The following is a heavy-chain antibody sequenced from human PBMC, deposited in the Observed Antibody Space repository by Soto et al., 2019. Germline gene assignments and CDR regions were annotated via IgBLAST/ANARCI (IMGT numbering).Heavy chain of an antibody. D-gene: IGHD2-2*01. J-gene: IGHJ6*02. V-gene: IGHV3-23*01. CDR3: AKDHVVVVPAAMFGIDYGMDV. CDR2: ISGGGGST. CDR1: GFTFSSYA. Sequence: GGSLRLSCAASGFTFSSYAMSWVRQAPGKGLEWVSAISGGGGSTYYADSVKGRFTISRDNSKNTLYLQMNSLRAEDTAVYYCAKDHVVVVPAAMFGIDYGMDVWGQGTTVTVSS.